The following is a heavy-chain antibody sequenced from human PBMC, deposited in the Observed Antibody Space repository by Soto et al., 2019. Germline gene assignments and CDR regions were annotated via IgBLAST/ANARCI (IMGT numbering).Heavy chain of an antibody. CDR1: GGSISSYY. V-gene: IGHV4-4*07. Sequence: PSETLSLTCTVSGGSISSYYWSWIRQPAGKGLEWIGRIYTSGSTNYNPSLKSRVTMSVDTSKNQFSLKLSSVTAEDTAVYYCVRGHSVSGNFDSWGQGTLVTVSS. CDR2: IYTSGST. J-gene: IGHJ4*02. CDR3: VRGHSVSGNFDS.